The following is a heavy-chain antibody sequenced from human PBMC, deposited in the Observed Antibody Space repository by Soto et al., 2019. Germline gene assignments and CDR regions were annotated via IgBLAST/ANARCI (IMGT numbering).Heavy chain of an antibody. CDR1: GFTFSSYA. D-gene: IGHD3-3*01. CDR3: AKAALFDFWSGYYSEANWFDP. CDR2: ISGSGGST. V-gene: IGHV3-23*01. J-gene: IGHJ5*02. Sequence: EVQLLESGGGLVQPGGSLRLSCAASGFTFSSYAMSWVRQAPGKGLEWVSAISGSGGSTYYADSVKGRFTISRDNSKNTLYLQMNSLGAEDTAVYYCAKAALFDFWSGYYSEANWFDPWGQGTLVTVSS.